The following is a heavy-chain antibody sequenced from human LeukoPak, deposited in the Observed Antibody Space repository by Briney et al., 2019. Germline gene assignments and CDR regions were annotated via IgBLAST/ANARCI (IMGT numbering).Heavy chain of an antibody. CDR2: IYYTGSS. J-gene: IGHJ4*02. CDR1: GGSISSYY. V-gene: IGHV4-59*01. Sequence: PSETLSLTCTVSGGSISSYYWSWIRQPPGKGLEWLGYIYYTGSSNYNPSLKSRVSISVDTSKNQFSLKLSSVTAADTAVYYCARGPSAAVKYLDFWGQGTLGTVSS. D-gene: IGHD6-13*01. CDR3: ARGPSAAVKYLDF.